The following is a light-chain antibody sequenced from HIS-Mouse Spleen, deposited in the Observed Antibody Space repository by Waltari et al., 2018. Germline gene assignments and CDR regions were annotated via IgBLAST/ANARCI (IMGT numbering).Light chain of an antibody. CDR1: SRAVGCYTY. Sequence: QSALTQPASVSGSPGQSITLSCTGTSRAVGCYTYVSWYQQHPGKAPKLMIYEVSNRPSGVSNRFSGSKSGNTASLTISGLQAEDEADYYCSSYTSSSTLVFGGGTKLTVL. J-gene: IGLJ3*02. V-gene: IGLV2-14*01. CDR3: SSYTSSSTLV. CDR2: EVS.